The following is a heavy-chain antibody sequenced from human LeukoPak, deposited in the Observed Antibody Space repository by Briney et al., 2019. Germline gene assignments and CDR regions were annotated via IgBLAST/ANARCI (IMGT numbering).Heavy chain of an antibody. Sequence: GGSLRLSCAASGFTVSSNYMSWVRQAPGKGLEWVSVIYSGGSTYYADSVKGRFTISRDNSKNTLYLQMNSLRAEDTAVYYCARGFAYYYDSSGQYYFDYWGQGTLVTVSS. D-gene: IGHD3-22*01. J-gene: IGHJ4*02. CDR1: GFTVSSNY. CDR2: IYSGGST. CDR3: ARGFAYYYDSSGQYYFDY. V-gene: IGHV3-53*01.